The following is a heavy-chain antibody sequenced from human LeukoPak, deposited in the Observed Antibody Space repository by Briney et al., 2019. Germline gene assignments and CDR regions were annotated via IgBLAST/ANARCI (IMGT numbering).Heavy chain of an antibody. CDR3: AKSLYPDAFDI. D-gene: IGHD2-8*01. CDR2: IKQDGSEK. J-gene: IGHJ3*02. V-gene: IGHV3-7*01. Sequence: PGGSLRLSCAASGFTFSSYWMSWVRQAPGKGLEWVANIKQDGSEKYYVDSVKGRFTISRDNSKNTLSLQMISLRAEDTAVYYCAKSLYPDAFDIWGQGTMVTVP. CDR1: GFTFSSYW.